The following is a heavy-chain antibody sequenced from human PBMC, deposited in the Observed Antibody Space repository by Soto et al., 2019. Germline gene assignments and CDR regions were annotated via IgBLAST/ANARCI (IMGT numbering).Heavy chain of an antibody. CDR3: ARDVAVPDPFHY. CDR1: GGSFSGYY. J-gene: IGHJ4*02. Sequence: QVQLQQWGTGLVKPSETLSLTCAVYGGSFSGYYWSWIRQPPGKGLEWIGDINHSGSTSYNPSLRTRVTISVDTSKKQVSLKLSSVTAADTALYYCARDVAVPDPFHYWGQGTLVTVSS. V-gene: IGHV4-34*01. CDR2: INHSGST. D-gene: IGHD6-19*01.